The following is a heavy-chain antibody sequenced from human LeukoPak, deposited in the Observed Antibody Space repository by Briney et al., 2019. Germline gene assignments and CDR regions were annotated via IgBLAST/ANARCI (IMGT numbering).Heavy chain of an antibody. J-gene: IGHJ4*02. Sequence: PSETLSLTCTVPGGSINTFYWSWIRQTPGKGLEWIGYIYNTGTTKYNPSLKSRAAMSMDTSKNQFSLKLSSVTTADTAIYYCARDGRLDYWGQGTLVTVSS. CDR3: ARDGRLDY. CDR2: IYNTGTT. CDR1: GGSINTFY. V-gene: IGHV4-59*01.